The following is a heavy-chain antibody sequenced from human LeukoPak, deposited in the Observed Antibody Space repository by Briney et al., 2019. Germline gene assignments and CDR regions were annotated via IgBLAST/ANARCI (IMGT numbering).Heavy chain of an antibody. CDR3: ARDDFWSGYYTLTGDYMDV. D-gene: IGHD3-3*01. V-gene: IGHV4-39*07. J-gene: IGHJ6*03. Sequence: SETLSLTCTVSGGSISSSSYYWGWVRQPPGKGLEWIGSIYYSGSTYYNPSLKSRVTISVDTSKNQFSLKLSSVTAADTAVYYCARDDFWSGYYTLTGDYMDVWGKGTTVTVSS. CDR2: IYYSGST. CDR1: GGSISSSSYY.